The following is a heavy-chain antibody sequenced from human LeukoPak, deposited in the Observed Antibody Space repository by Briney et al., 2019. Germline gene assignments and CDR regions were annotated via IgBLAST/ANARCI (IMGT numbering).Heavy chain of an antibody. Sequence: PGGSLRLSREASGLTFSSYTMNWVRQAPGKRLEWVSGIRGSGAGINYADSVKGRFTISRDNSKNTLYLQMNSLRAEDTAVYYCATDYYDTRHLDNWGQGTLVTVSS. J-gene: IGHJ4*02. CDR2: IRGSGAGI. D-gene: IGHD3-22*01. V-gene: IGHV3-23*01. CDR1: GLTFSSYT. CDR3: ATDYYDTRHLDN.